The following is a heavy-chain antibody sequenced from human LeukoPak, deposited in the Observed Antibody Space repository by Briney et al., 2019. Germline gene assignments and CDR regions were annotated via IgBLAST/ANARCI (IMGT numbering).Heavy chain of an antibody. D-gene: IGHD4-23*01. V-gene: IGHV5-51*01. CDR2: IYRGDSET. Sequence: GESLKISCKGSGYSFTSYWIGWVRQMPGKGLEWMGIIYRGDSETRYSPSFQGQVTISADKSISTAYLQWSSLKASDTAMYYCARLLLDGPWGSGPYGGNSNTRFDYWGQGTLVTVSS. CDR1: GYSFTSYW. CDR3: ARLLLDGPWGSGPYGGNSNTRFDY. J-gene: IGHJ4*02.